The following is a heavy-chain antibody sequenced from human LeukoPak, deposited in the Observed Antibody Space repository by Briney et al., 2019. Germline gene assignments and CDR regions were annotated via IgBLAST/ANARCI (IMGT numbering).Heavy chain of an antibody. J-gene: IGHJ6*02. D-gene: IGHD2-2*01. CDR1: GFTFSSYA. CDR3: AKIIEVVPAAWSYNNYYYGMDV. Sequence: PGGSLRLSCAASGFTFSSYAMSWVRQAPGKGLEWVSAISGSGGSTYYADSVKGRFTISRDNSKNTLYLQMNSLRAEDTAVYYCAKIIEVVPAAWSYNNYYYGMDVWGQGTTVTVSS. CDR2: ISGSGGST. V-gene: IGHV3-23*01.